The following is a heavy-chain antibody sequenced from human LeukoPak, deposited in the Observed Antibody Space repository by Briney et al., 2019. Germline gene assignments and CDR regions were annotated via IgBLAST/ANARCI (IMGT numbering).Heavy chain of an antibody. V-gene: IGHV1-18*01. CDR1: GYTFTSYG. Sequence: GASVKVSCKASGYTFTSYGISWVRQAPGQGLEWMGWISVYNGNTNYSQKVQGRVTTTTDTSTSTAYMELRSLRSDDTAFYYCARDPSDYYGSGSYDYWGQGTLVTVSS. J-gene: IGHJ4*02. D-gene: IGHD3-10*01. CDR3: ARDPSDYYGSGSYDY. CDR2: ISVYNGNT.